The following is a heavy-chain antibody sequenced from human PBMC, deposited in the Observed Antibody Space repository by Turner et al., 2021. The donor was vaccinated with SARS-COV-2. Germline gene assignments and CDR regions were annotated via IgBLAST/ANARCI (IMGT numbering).Heavy chain of an antibody. CDR3: ARHGFSGWDGGGMDV. V-gene: IGHV4-59*08. CDR2: IYYSGST. J-gene: IGHJ6*02. D-gene: IGHD6-19*01. CDR1: GGSISRYY. Sequence: QVQLQESGPGLVKPSETLSLTCRVSGGSISRYYWSWIRQPPGKGLEWIGYIYYSGSTNYNPSLKSRVTISVDTSKNQFSLKLSSVTAADTAVYYCARHGFSGWDGGGMDVWGQGTTVTVSS.